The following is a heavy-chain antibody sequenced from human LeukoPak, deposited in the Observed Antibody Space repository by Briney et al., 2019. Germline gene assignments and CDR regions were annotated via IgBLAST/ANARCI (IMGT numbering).Heavy chain of an antibody. CDR2: ITGAGHT. Sequence: PGGSLRLSCAASGFTFGDYGMSWVRQAPGKGLEWVSGITGAGHTYYADSVQGRFTIYRDNSKNTLYLQMNRLGAEDTAIYYCVQDWAWGAFGYWGQGTLVTVSS. J-gene: IGHJ4*02. D-gene: IGHD7-27*01. CDR1: GFTFGDYG. CDR3: VQDWAWGAFGY. V-gene: IGHV3-23*01.